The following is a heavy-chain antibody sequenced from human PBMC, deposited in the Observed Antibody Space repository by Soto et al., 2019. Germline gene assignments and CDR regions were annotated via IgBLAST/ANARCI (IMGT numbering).Heavy chain of an antibody. CDR1: GGTFSSYA. V-gene: IGHV1-69*01. CDR3: ARSQDSSTSLEIHYCYYYGMDV. CDR2: IIPISGTA. Sequence: QVQLVQSGAEVTKPGSSVKVSCKASGGTFSSYAISWVRQAPGQGLEWMGGIIPISGTANYAQKFQGRVTVTADESTSTAYMEQSSLRSEDTAVYYCARSQDSSTSLEIHYCYYYGMDVWGQGTTVTVSS. J-gene: IGHJ6*02. D-gene: IGHD2-2*01.